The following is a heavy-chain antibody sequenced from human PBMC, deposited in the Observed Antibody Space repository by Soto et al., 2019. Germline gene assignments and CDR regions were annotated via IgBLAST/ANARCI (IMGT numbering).Heavy chain of an antibody. CDR1: GFTFSSYA. CDR2: ISYDGSNK. V-gene: IGHV3-30-3*01. J-gene: IGHJ4*02. Sequence: GGSLRLSCAASGFTFSSYAMHWVRQAPGKGLEWVAVISYDGSNKYYADSVKGRFTISRDNSKNTLYLQMNSLRAEDTAVYYCAREAVKVYSSSFDYWGQGTLVTVSS. CDR3: AREAVKVYSSSFDY. D-gene: IGHD6-6*01.